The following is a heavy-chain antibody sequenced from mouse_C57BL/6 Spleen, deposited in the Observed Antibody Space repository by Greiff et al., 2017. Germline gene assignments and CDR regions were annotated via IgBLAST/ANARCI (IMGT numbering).Heavy chain of an antibody. Sequence: QVQLKQSGAELARPGASVKLSCKASGYTFTSYGISWVKQRTGQSLEWIGEINTRSGNTYYNEKVKGKATLTADKSYSTAYMELRSRTSEDSAVDFCAQIYYDYDAGFAYWGQGTLVTVSA. CDR2: INTRSGNT. V-gene: IGHV1-81*01. CDR1: GYTFTSYG. CDR3: AQIYYDYDAGFAY. J-gene: IGHJ3*01. D-gene: IGHD2-4*01.